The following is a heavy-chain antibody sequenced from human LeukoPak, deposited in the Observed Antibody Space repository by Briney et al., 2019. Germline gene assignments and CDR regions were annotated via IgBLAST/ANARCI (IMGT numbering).Heavy chain of an antibody. CDR1: GYTFTSYG. J-gene: IGHJ4*02. Sequence: ASVKVSCKASGYTFTSYGISWVRQAPGQGLEWMGWISAYNGNTNYAQKLQGRVTMTTDTSTSTAYMELRSLRSDDTAVYDCARDSIVVVPAALLYWGQGTLVTVSS. CDR3: ARDSIVVVPAALLY. CDR2: ISAYNGNT. D-gene: IGHD2-2*01. V-gene: IGHV1-18*01.